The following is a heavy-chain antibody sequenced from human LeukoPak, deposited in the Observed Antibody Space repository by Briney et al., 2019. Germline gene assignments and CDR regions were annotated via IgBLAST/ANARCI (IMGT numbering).Heavy chain of an antibody. CDR3: ARERWDYDSSGYYYMNYFDY. D-gene: IGHD3-22*01. Sequence: SETLSLTCTVSGGSISSYYWSWIRQPPGKGLEWIGYIYYSGSTNYNPSLKSRVTISVETSKNEFSLKLSSVTAADTAVYYCARERWDYDSSGYYYMNYFDYWGQGTLVTVSS. CDR2: IYYSGST. V-gene: IGHV4-59*01. CDR1: GGSISSYY. J-gene: IGHJ4*02.